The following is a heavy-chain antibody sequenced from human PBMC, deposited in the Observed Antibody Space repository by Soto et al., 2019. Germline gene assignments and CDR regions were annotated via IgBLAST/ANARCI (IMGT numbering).Heavy chain of an antibody. CDR1: GFSLANYP. Sequence: GGSLRLSCVASGFSLANYPMNWVRQTPVKGLEWISYSSPRGDTIYYADSVEGRFTISRDNARNSLSLHMSSLRDEDSALYYCANGPHTNVGWPYYFESWGQGVPVTVSS. CDR2: SSPRGDTI. J-gene: IGHJ4*02. V-gene: IGHV3-48*02. CDR3: ANGPHTNVGWPYYFES. D-gene: IGHD6-19*01.